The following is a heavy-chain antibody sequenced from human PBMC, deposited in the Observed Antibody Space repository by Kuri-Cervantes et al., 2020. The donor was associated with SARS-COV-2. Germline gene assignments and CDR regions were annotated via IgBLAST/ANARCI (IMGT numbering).Heavy chain of an antibody. V-gene: IGHV3-23*01. D-gene: IGHD3-16*02. CDR1: GFTFSTSA. Sequence: GGSLRLSCVASGFTFSTSAINWVRQTPGRGLEWVSAISDSGGSTFYADSVKGRFTISRDNSKNMVYLQMDSLRAEDTAVYYCAKAAFTGYTGYRIDWGQGTLVTVSS. CDR2: ISDSGGST. J-gene: IGHJ4*02. CDR3: AKAAFTGYTGYRID.